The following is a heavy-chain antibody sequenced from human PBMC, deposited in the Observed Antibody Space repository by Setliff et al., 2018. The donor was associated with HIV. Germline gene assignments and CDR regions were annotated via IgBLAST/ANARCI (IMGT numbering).Heavy chain of an antibody. Sequence: GASVKVSCKASGGTFSSYAISWVRQAPGQGLDWMGGIIPVFGTTNYAQKFQGRVTXTADESTSTAYMELSSLRSEDTAVYYCARGGVYYYDSSGWSMDYWGQGTLVTVSS. J-gene: IGHJ4*02. V-gene: IGHV1-69*13. CDR2: IIPVFGTT. CDR3: ARGGVYYYDSSGWSMDY. D-gene: IGHD3-22*01. CDR1: GGTFSSYA.